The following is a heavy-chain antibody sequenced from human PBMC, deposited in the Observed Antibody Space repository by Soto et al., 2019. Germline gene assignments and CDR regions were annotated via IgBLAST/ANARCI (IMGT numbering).Heavy chain of an antibody. V-gene: IGHV4-59*01. CDR1: GGSISSYY. J-gene: IGHJ4*02. CDR3: ARSRYYYDSSGYHDY. Sequence: SETLSLTCTVSGGSISSYYWSWIRQPPGKGLEWIGYIYYSGSTNYNPSLKSRVTISVDTSKNQFSLKLSSVTAADTAVYYCARSRYYYDSSGYHDYWGQGTLVTVSS. D-gene: IGHD3-22*01. CDR2: IYYSGST.